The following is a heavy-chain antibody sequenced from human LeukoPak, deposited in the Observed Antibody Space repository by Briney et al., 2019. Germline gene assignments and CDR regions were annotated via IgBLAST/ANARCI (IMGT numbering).Heavy chain of an antibody. CDR2: ISDTGGTT. CDR1: GFTFSSSV. CDR3: ANYYDILTGYSH. Sequence: GGSLRLSCAASGFTFSSSVMSWVRQAPGKGLDWVSAISDTGGTTYYADSVKGRFTISRDYSKNTLYLQMNSLRAEDTAVYYCANYYDILTGYSHWGQGTLVTVSS. J-gene: IGHJ4*02. D-gene: IGHD3-9*01. V-gene: IGHV3-23*01.